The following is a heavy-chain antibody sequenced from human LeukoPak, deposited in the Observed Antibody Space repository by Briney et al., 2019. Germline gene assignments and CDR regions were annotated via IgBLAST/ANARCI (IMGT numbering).Heavy chain of an antibody. J-gene: IGHJ4*02. CDR2: IYYSGST. Sequence: PSETLSLTCTVSGGSISSSSYYWGWIRQPPGKGLEWIGSIYYSGSTYYNPSLKSRVTISVDTSKNQFSLKLSSVTAADTAVYYCARAAGSTHGDFDYWGQGTLVTVSS. CDR1: GGSISSSSYY. V-gene: IGHV4-39*01. CDR3: ARAAGSTHGDFDY. D-gene: IGHD1-26*01.